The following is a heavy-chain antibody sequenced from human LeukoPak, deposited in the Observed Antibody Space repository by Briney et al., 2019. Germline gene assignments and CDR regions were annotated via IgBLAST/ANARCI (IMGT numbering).Heavy chain of an antibody. D-gene: IGHD5-24*01. CDR3: ARLVEMASIPVY. V-gene: IGHV5-10-1*01. CDR2: IDPSDSYT. J-gene: IGHJ4*02. CDR1: GYSFTSYW. Sequence: GESLKISCKGGGYSFTSYWISWGRQMPGKGLEWMGRIDPSDSYTNYSPSLQGHVTISADKSSRTAYLQWSSLKASDTALYYCARLVEMASIPVYSGQGNLVTVSS.